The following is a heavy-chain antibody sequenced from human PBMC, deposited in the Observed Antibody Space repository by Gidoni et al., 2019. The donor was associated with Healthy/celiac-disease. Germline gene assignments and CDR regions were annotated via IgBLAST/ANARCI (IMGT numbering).Heavy chain of an antibody. Sequence: QVRLVQSGADVKKPGASVKVSCMASGYPFTGYYMHWVRQAPGQGLGWMGWINPNSGGTNYAQKFQGRVTMIRDTSISTAYMELSRLRSDDTAVYYGARASNRYGYVDYWGQGTLVTVSS. D-gene: IGHD3-16*01. CDR3: ARASNRYGYVDY. J-gene: IGHJ4*02. CDR1: GYPFTGYY. V-gene: IGHV1-2*02. CDR2: INPNSGGT.